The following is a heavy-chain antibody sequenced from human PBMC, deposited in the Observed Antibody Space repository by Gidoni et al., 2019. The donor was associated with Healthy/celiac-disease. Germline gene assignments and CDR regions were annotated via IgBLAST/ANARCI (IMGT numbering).Heavy chain of an antibody. J-gene: IGHJ4*02. CDR1: GGPFSSSA. V-gene: IGHV1-69*04. CDR3: AREDTAMDRGCDY. Sequence: QVQLVQSGAAVKKPGSSVKVSCKASGGPFSSSASSGVRQAPGQGLEWMGRIIPILGRANYEQKFQGRVTITADKSTSTAYMELSSLRSEDTAVYYCAREDTAMDRGCDYWGQGTLVTVSS. CDR2: IIPILGRA. D-gene: IGHD5-18*01.